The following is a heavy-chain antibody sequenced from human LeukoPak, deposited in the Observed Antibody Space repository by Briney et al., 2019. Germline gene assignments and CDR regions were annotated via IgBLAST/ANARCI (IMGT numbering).Heavy chain of an antibody. CDR1: GFTFSSYW. Sequence: PGGSLRLSCVASGFTFSSYWMHWVRQAPGKGLVWVSRIKSDGSNTSYADSVKGRFTISRGNAKNTLYLQMNSLRAEDTAVYYCARDYCGGNNLCFADFWGQGTLVTVSS. V-gene: IGHV3-74*01. D-gene: IGHD4-23*01. CDR2: IKSDGSNT. J-gene: IGHJ4*02. CDR3: ARDYCGGNNLCFADF.